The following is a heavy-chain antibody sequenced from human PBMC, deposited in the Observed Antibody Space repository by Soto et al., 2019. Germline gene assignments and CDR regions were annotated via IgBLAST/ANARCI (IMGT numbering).Heavy chain of an antibody. Sequence: SETLSLTCTVSGDSITASYSNWAWIRQPPGKGLEWIGTIYYSGTTSQNPPLRSRITISGDTSRNQFSLNLRSVTAADSGVYYCAKLVRDDVRRSDLDHWGQGTLVTVYS. D-gene: IGHD3-10*02. V-gene: IGHV4-39*01. CDR2: IYYSGTT. CDR1: GDSITASYSN. J-gene: IGHJ4*02. CDR3: AKLVRDDVRRSDLDH.